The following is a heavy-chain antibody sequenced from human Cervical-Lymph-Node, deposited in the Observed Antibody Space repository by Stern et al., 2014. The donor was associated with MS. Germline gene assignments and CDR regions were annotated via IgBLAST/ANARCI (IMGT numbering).Heavy chain of an antibody. CDR3: ARDPFTTSLDV. Sequence: VQLEESGPGLVKPSQTLSLTCTVSGGSISSDNYYWTRSRPHPGQGLEWVGHIYYSGATYYNPSLKSRVSITVDTSKNLFSLGLSSFTAADTAVYYCARDPFTTSLDVWGHGTTVTVS. J-gene: IGHJ6*02. CDR1: GGSISSDNYY. V-gene: IGHV4-31*03. CDR2: IYYSGAT. D-gene: IGHD2-2*01.